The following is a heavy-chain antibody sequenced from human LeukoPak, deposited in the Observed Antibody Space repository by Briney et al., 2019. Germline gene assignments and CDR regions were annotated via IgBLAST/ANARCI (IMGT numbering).Heavy chain of an antibody. D-gene: IGHD2-15*01. V-gene: IGHV3-30-3*01. J-gene: IGHJ4*02. CDR2: ISYNSSNK. CDR1: GFTFSSYD. Sequence: PGGSLRLFCAACGFTFSSYDMHWVRQARGKGLEWVAVISYNSSNKYCADSVKCLFTISRDNSKDTLYLQMNSLRAEDTAVYYCAREMAVVVVAATPDYWGQGTLVTVSS. CDR3: AREMAVVVVAATPDY.